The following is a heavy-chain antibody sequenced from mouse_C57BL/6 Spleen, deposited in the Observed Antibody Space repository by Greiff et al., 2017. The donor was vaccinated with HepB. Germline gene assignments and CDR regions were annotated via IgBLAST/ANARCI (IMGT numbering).Heavy chain of an antibody. J-gene: IGHJ4*01. V-gene: IGHV1-50*01. CDR2: IDPSDSYT. Sequence: QVQLQQPGAELVKPGASVKLSCKASGYTFTSYWMQWVKQRPGQGLEWIGEIDPSDSYTNYNQKFKGKATLTVDKASSTAYMQLSSLTSEDSAVYYCARSGTVVEDYAMDYWGQGTSVTVSS. CDR1: GYTFTSYW. D-gene: IGHD1-1*01. CDR3: ARSGTVVEDYAMDY.